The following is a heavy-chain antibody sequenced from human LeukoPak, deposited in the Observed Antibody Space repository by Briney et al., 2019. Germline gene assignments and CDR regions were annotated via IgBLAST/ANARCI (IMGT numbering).Heavy chain of an antibody. CDR2: IYSGGST. J-gene: IGHJ4*02. CDR1: GFSVSVNY. V-gene: IGHV3-53*01. Sequence: GGSLRLSCAASGFSVSVNYMSWVRQAPGKGLEWVSVIYSGGSTDYADSVKGRFTISRDNSKNTLYLQMSSLRAEDTALYYCARDGGSGWSSAFFDHWGQGTLVTVSP. CDR3: ARDGGSGWSSAFFDH. D-gene: IGHD6-19*01.